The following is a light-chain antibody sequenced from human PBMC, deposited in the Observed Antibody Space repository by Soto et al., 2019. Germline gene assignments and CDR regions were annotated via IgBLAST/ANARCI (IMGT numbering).Light chain of an antibody. CDR1: LSVNTF. CDR3: QQRSNWPLT. V-gene: IGKV3-11*01. Sequence: EIVLTQSPATLSLSPGERATLSCRASLSVNTFLAWYQQKPGQSPRLLIYDTSFRATGIPTRFSGSGSGTGFSLTISSLEPEDFAIYYCQQRSNWPLTFGGGTKVDIK. J-gene: IGKJ4*01. CDR2: DTS.